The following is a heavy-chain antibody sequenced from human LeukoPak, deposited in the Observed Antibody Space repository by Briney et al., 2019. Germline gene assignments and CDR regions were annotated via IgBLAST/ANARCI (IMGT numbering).Heavy chain of an antibody. J-gene: IGHJ4*02. CDR1: GYTFTSYG. CDR2: ISAYNGNT. D-gene: IGHD2-2*02. V-gene: IGHV1-18*01. CDR3: ARDFRPYCSSTSCYTGDY. Sequence: ASVKVSCKASGYTFTSYGISWVRRAPGQGLEWMGWISAYNGNTNYAQKLQGRVTMTTDTSTSTAYMELRSLRSDDTAVYYCARDFRPYCSSTSCYTGDYWGQGTLVTVSS.